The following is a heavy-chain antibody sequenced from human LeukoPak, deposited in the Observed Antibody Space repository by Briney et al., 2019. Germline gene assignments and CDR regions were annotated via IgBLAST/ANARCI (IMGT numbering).Heavy chain of an antibody. D-gene: IGHD3-22*01. CDR3: ARDDIDSSGYYYDY. Sequence: SETLSLTCIVSGDSISTYYWSWIRQSPGKGLEWIGHIYFSGSTNYNPSFKSRVTISVDPSKNQVSLRLGSVTAADTAVYYCARDDIDSSGYYYDYWGQGTLVTVSS. V-gene: IGHV4-59*01. J-gene: IGHJ4*02. CDR1: GDSISTYY. CDR2: IYFSGST.